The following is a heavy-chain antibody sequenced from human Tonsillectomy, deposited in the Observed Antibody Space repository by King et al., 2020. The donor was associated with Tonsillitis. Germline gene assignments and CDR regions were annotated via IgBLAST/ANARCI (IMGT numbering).Heavy chain of an antibody. V-gene: IGHV4-30-4*01. J-gene: IGHJ4*02. Sequence: QLQESGPGLVKPSQTLSLTCTVSGGSISSGDFYWSWIRQPPVEGLEWIGYIYYSGNTYYNPSLKSRVTMSVYTCKNQCSLKLSSVTAADTAVYYCARSSDYYDSSGYSPGNYFDYWGQGTLVTVSS. CDR1: GGSISSGDFY. D-gene: IGHD3-22*01. CDR3: ARSSDYYDSSGYSPGNYFDY. CDR2: IYYSGNT.